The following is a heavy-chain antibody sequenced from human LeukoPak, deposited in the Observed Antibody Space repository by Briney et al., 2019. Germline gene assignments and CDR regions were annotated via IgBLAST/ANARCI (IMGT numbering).Heavy chain of an antibody. CDR1: GYTFTGYY. D-gene: IGHD3-10*01. CDR2: INPNSGGT. V-gene: IGHV1-2*02. Sequence: ASVKVSCKASGYTFTGYYMHWVRQAPGQGLEWVGWINPNSGGTNYAQKFQGRVTMTRDTSISTAYMELSRLRSDDTAVYYCARDLLPYYYGSGRINWFDPWGQGTLVTVSS. J-gene: IGHJ5*02. CDR3: ARDLLPYYYGSGRINWFDP.